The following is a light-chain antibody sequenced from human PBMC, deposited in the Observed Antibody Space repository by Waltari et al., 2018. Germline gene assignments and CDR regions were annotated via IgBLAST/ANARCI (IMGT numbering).Light chain of an antibody. CDR1: SGSIGSNY. CDR2: GNN. J-gene: IGLJ7*01. Sequence: NFMLTQPHSVSESPGKTVTISCTRHSGSIGSNYVPWYQQRPGSAPISVIYGNNQRPSGVPDRFSGSIDSSSNSASLTISGLKTEDEGDYFCQSYDSNNHVVFGGGTHLTVL. V-gene: IGLV6-57*04. CDR3: QSYDSNNHVV.